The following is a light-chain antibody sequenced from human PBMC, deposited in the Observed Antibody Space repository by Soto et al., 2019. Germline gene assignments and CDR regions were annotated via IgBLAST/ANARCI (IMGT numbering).Light chain of an antibody. J-gene: IGKJ1*01. V-gene: IGKV3-11*01. Sequence: EIVLTQSPATLSLSPGERATLSCRASQSVSSYLAWYQHKPGQAPRLLIYDASNRATGIPARFSGSGSGTDFTLTISGLEPEDFAVYYCHQRSNWPPWTFGQGTKVEIK. CDR2: DAS. CDR1: QSVSSY. CDR3: HQRSNWPPWT.